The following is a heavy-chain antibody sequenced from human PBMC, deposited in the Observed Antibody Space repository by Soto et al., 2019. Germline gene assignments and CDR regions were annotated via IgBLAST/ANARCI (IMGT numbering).Heavy chain of an antibody. CDR3: AKDQASGQGSFDS. J-gene: IGHJ4*02. V-gene: IGHV3-30*18. CDR2: ISYDGSNQ. CDR1: GFTFNISG. Sequence: GGSLRLSCAASGFTFNISGMHWVRQAPDKGLDWVALISYDGSNQYYADSVKGRFTISRDNSKNTLFLEMNSLRADDTAVYYCAKDQASGQGSFDSWGQGTLVTVSS.